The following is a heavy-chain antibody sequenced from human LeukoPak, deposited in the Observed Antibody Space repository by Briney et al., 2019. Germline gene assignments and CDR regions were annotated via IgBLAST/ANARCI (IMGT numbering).Heavy chain of an antibody. Sequence: GGSLRLSCAASGFTFSSYAMSWVRQAPGKGLEWVSAISGSGGSTYYADSVKGRFTISRDNSKNTLYLQMNSLRAEDTAVYYCAEAALVEVPSVYYYYMDVWGKGTTVTVSS. CDR3: AEAALVEVPSVYYYYMDV. D-gene: IGHD6-6*01. V-gene: IGHV3-23*01. J-gene: IGHJ6*03. CDR1: GFTFSSYA. CDR2: ISGSGGST.